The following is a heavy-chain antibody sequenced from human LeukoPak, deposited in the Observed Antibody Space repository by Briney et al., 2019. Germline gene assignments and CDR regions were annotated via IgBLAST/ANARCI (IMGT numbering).Heavy chain of an antibody. V-gene: IGHV1-18*01. J-gene: IGHJ4*02. D-gene: IGHD3-3*01. Sequence: GASVKVSCKASGYSFISTGINWLRQAPGHGLEWMGWISPYNGNTNYAQQFQNRVTLTTDTSSRTSYMELRSLRSDDTATYYCARDYGGFWSGSAGFWGQGTLLTVSS. CDR2: ISPYNGNT. CDR3: ARDYGGFWSGSAGF. CDR1: GYSFISTG.